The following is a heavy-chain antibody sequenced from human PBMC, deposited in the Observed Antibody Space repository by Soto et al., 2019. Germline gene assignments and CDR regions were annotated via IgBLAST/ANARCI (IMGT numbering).Heavy chain of an antibody. CDR3: AARYSSGWYGNY. CDR2: IFYSGST. D-gene: IGHD6-19*01. J-gene: IGHJ4*02. CDR1: GGSFSSYY. Sequence: SETLSLTCSVSGGSFSSYYWSWIRQPPGKGLEWIGYIFYSGSTNYNPSLKSRVTISVDTSKNQFSLKLSSVTAADTAVYYCAARYSSGWYGNYWGEEPRVTFPS. V-gene: IGHV4-59*08.